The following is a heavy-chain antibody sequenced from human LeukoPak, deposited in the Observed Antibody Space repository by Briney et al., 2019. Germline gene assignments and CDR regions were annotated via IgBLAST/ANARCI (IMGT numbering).Heavy chain of an antibody. CDR3: ARDIYCSSTSCYRDDAFDI. Sequence: PSETLSLTCTVSGGSISSSSYYWGWIRQPPGKGLEWIGSIYYSGSTYYNPSLKSRVTISVDTSKNQFSLKLSSVTAADTAVYYCARDIYCSSTSCYRDDAFDIWGQGTMVTVSS. D-gene: IGHD2-2*01. J-gene: IGHJ3*02. V-gene: IGHV4-39*02. CDR2: IYYSGST. CDR1: GGSISSSSYY.